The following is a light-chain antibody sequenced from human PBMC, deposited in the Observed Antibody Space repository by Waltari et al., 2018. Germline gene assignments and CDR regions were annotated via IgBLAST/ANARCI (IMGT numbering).Light chain of an antibody. CDR2: DVN. Sequence: QSALTQPASVSGYPGQSITISCTGTSSDIGGYNYVSWYQQHPGKGPKLMIYDVNNRPSGVSNRFSGSKSGNTASLTISGLQAEDEADYYCSSYTSTSTYVFGGGTKVTVL. CDR3: SSYTSTSTYV. V-gene: IGLV2-14*03. CDR1: SSDIGGYNY. J-gene: IGLJ1*01.